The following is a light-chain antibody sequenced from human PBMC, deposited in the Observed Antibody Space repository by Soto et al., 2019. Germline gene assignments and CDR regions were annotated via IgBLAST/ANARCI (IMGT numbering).Light chain of an antibody. CDR2: AAS. CDR1: QGISTY. CDR3: QQDLRPPLT. Sequence: DIQMTQSPSSLSASVGDRVTITCRASQGISTYLNWYQQKPGKAPTLLIYAASTLQSGVPSRISGSGSGTDFTFTISSPQPEDFATYFFQQDLRPPLTFGPGTNVDIK. V-gene: IGKV1-39*01. J-gene: IGKJ3*01.